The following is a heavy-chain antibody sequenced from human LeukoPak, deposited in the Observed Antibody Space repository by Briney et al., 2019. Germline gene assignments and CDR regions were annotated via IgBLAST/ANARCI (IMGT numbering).Heavy chain of an antibody. Sequence: GGSLRLSCVGSGFTFRSHTMSWVRQAPEKGLEFVSGIYENGGTTYYADSVKGRFPISRDNSKNTLYLQIDSLRGEDTAVYYCAKDFRIGYSAHFDYWGQGALVTVSS. V-gene: IGHV3-23*01. CDR3: AKDFRIGYSAHFDY. J-gene: IGHJ4*02. D-gene: IGHD2-21*01. CDR1: GFTFRSHT. CDR2: IYENGGTT.